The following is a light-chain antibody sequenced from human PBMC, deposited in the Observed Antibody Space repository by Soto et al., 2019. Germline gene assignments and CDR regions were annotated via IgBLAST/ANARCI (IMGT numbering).Light chain of an antibody. Sequence: DTQMTQSPLFLSASVGDRVTITCRASQSISSYVNWYQHKPGKAPKLLIYAASRLQSGVPSRFSGSGSGTDFTLTISSLQPEDFAPYYCQQTYNTPLAFGQGTRLEIK. CDR3: QQTYNTPLA. V-gene: IGKV1-39*01. CDR2: AAS. CDR1: QSISSY. J-gene: IGKJ5*01.